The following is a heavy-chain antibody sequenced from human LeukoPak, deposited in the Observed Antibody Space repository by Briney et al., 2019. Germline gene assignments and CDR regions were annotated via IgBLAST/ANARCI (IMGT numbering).Heavy chain of an antibody. CDR3: ARVYGSGSYIYYYYYYMDV. V-gene: IGHV3-30*04. D-gene: IGHD3-10*01. CDR1: GFTFSSYA. Sequence: GGSLRLSCAASGFTFSSYAMHWVRQAPGKGLEWVAVISYDGSNKYYADSVKGRFTISRDNAKNSLYLQMNSLRAEDTAVYYCARVYGSGSYIYYYYYYMDVWGKGTTVTISS. CDR2: ISYDGSNK. J-gene: IGHJ6*03.